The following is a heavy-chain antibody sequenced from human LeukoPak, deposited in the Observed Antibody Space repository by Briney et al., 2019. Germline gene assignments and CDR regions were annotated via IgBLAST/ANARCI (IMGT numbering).Heavy chain of an antibody. CDR2: MNPNSGNT. Sequence: ASVKVSCKASGYTFTSYGINWVRQATGQGLEWMGWMNPNSGNTGYAQKFQGRVTITRNTSISTAYMELSSLRSEDTAVYYCARPSYSSGFVTADNWFDPWGQGTLVTVSS. V-gene: IGHV1-8*03. CDR3: ARPSYSSGFVTADNWFDP. CDR1: GYTFTSYG. D-gene: IGHD6-19*01. J-gene: IGHJ5*02.